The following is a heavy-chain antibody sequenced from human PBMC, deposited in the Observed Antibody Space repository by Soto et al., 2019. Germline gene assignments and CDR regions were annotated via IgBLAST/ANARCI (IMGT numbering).Heavy chain of an antibody. CDR1: GGSISSGGYY. CDR3: ARDLGLSGSRFDY. J-gene: IGHJ4*02. Sequence: QVQLQESGPGLVKPSQTLSLTCTVSGGSISSGGYYWSWIRQHPGKGLEWIGYIYYSGSTYYNPSLKSRVTISVDTSKNQFSLQLRSVTAADTAVYYCARDLGLSGSRFDYWGQRTLVTVSS. V-gene: IGHV4-31*03. CDR2: IYYSGST. D-gene: IGHD1-26*01.